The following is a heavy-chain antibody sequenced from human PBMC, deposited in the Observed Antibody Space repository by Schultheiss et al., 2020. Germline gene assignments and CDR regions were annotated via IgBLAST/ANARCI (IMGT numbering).Heavy chain of an antibody. V-gene: IGHV1-8*02. CDR1: GYSFTSYW. CDR2: MNPNSGNT. J-gene: IGHJ4*02. Sequence: GESLKISCKGSGYSFTSYWISWVRQATGQGLEWMGWMNPNSGNTGYAQKFQGRVTMTRNTSISTAYMELSSLRSEDTAVYYCAARYSGSYWVKGFDYWGQGTLVTVYS. D-gene: IGHD1-26*01. CDR3: AARYSGSYWVKGFDY.